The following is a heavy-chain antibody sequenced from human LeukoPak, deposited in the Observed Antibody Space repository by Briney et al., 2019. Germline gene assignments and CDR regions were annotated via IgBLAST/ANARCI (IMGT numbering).Heavy chain of an antibody. V-gene: IGHV4-39*01. D-gene: IGHD2-2*01. J-gene: IGHJ3*02. CDR1: AGSISSTSNY. CDR2: IFYSGST. CDR3: ASGRLGQCSRTNCYDDDFDI. Sequence: SPTLSLTCPVSAGSISSTSNYWGRIREPPGKGLESIGSIFYSGSTYYNQSLKSRVPISVKTSKNPFSLKLSSVTAADTAVYYCASGRLGQCSRTNCYDDDFDIWGQGTMVTVSS.